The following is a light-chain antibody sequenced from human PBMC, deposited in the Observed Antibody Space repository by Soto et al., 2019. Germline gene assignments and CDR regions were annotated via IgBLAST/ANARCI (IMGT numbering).Light chain of an antibody. CDR2: DVS. Sequence: DIPMTQSPAVLSASVGDRVTITCRASQSVNSWLAWYQHKPGRAPALLIYDVSVLENGVPSRLSGSGSGTEFTLTISRMEPEDFAVYYCLQYGSSPLFGQGTRLEIK. CDR3: LQYGSSPL. CDR1: QSVNSW. V-gene: IGKV1-5*01. J-gene: IGKJ5*01.